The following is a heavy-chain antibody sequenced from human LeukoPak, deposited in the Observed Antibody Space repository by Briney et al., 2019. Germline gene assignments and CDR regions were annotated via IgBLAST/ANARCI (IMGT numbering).Heavy chain of an antibody. CDR1: GGSISSGSYY. CDR2: IYTSGST. CDR3: AREGGGGVGRRNWFDP. V-gene: IGHV4-61*02. D-gene: IGHD1-26*01. J-gene: IGHJ5*02. Sequence: SQTLSLTCTVSGGSISSGSYYWSWIRQPAGKGLEWIGRIYTSGSTNYNPSLKSRVTISVDTSRNQFSLKLSSVTAADTAVYCCAREGGGGVGRRNWFDPWGQGTLVTVSS.